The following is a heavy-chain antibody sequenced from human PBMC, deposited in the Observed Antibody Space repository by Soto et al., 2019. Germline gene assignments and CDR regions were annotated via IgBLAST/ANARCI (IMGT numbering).Heavy chain of an antibody. V-gene: IGHV4-34*01. CDR1: GGSFSGYY. Sequence: SETLSLTCAVYGGSFSGYYWSWIRQPPGKGLEWIGEINHSGSTNYNPSLKSRVTISVDTSKNQLSLKLSSVTAADTAVYYCARGMATDDDYWGQGTLVTVSS. J-gene: IGHJ4*02. CDR3: ARGMATDDDY. D-gene: IGHD1-1*01. CDR2: INHSGST.